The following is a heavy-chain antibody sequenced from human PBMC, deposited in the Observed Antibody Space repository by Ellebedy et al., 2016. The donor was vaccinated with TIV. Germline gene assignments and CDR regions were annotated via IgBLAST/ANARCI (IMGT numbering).Heavy chain of an antibody. V-gene: IGHV3-23*01. D-gene: IGHD6-13*01. Sequence: PGGSLRLSCAASGFTFKSYALIWVRQAPGTGLEWVSSISGSGANTYYADSVKGRFTISRYNSKNTVYLQMNSLRAEDTAVYYCAKRAAAAGSSDNYGMDVWGQGTTVTVAS. CDR1: GFTFKSYA. CDR3: AKRAAAAGSSDNYGMDV. CDR2: ISGSGANT. J-gene: IGHJ6*02.